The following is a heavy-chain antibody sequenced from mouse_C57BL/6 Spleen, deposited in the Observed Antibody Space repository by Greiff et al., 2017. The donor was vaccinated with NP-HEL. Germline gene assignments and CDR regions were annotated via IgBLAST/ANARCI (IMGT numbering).Heavy chain of an antibody. CDR3: ARRPYGSSPWFAY. CDR1: GYTFTDYY. CDR2: INPNNGGT. Sequence: EVQLQQSGPELVKPGASVKISCKASGYTFTDYYMNWVKQSHGKSLEWIGDINPNNGGTSYNQKFKGKATLTVDKSSSTAYMELRSLTYEDSAVYYCARRPYGSSPWFAYWGQRTLVTVSA. J-gene: IGHJ3*01. V-gene: IGHV1-26*01. D-gene: IGHD1-1*01.